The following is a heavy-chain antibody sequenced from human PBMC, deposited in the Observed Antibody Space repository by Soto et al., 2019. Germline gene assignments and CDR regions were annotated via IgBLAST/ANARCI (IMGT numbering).Heavy chain of an antibody. CDR3: AKYRDDFWSGYSTPDP. CDR2: ISDVGSNK. CDR1: GYTFSSYN. V-gene: IGHV3-30*18. D-gene: IGHD3-3*01. J-gene: IGHJ5*02. Sequence: GGSLRLSCAASGYTFSSYNMQWVRQAPGKELDVVAVISDVGSNKFYADSVKGRFTISRENSNNSLYLQMNSLRVEDTAVYYCAKYRDDFWSGYSTPDPWGQGALVTVSS.